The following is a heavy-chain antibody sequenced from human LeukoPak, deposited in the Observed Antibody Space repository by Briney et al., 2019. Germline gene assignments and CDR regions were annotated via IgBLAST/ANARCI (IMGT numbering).Heavy chain of an antibody. CDR3: ANLGPPGRDHYPES. V-gene: IGHV3-7*01. D-gene: IGHD3-10*01. CDR2: INQVGSSK. Sequence: PGGSLRLSCAPSVVTFTTDWMGAGRQTPRKGAESGAKINQVGSSKYFVESVKGRFIISRDNATNSLYLQMNSLRDEDTAVYYCANLGPPGRDHYPESSGQGNLVTVSS. CDR1: VVTFTTDW. J-gene: IGHJ5*02.